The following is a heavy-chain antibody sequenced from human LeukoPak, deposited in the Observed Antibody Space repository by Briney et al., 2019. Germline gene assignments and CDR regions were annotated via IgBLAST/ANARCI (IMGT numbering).Heavy chain of an antibody. D-gene: IGHD3-9*01. V-gene: IGHV4-61*08. CDR3: AKSGRYDTLTGYYIDY. CDR1: GGSISSGAYY. Sequence: SETLSLTCTVSGGSISSGAYYWSWIRQPPGKGLEWIDCIHYSGSSSYNPSLKSRVTISIDTSKNQFSLKLSSVTAADTAVYYCAKSGRYDTLTGYYIDYWGQGALVTVSS. J-gene: IGHJ4*02. CDR2: IHYSGSS.